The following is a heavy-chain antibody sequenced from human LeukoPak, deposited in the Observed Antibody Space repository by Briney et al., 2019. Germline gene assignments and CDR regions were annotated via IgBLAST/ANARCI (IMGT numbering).Heavy chain of an antibody. CDR1: GGSFSAYY. CDR3: ARGQGTVTTH. J-gene: IGHJ4*02. D-gene: IGHD4-17*01. CDR2: INHSGSA. Sequence: SETLSLTCAVSGGSFSAYYWTLIRQPPGKGLEWIGEINHSGSANYNPSLKSRVTISLDTSKNQFSLKLSSVTAADTAVYYCARGQGTVTTHWGQGTLVTVSS. V-gene: IGHV4-34*01.